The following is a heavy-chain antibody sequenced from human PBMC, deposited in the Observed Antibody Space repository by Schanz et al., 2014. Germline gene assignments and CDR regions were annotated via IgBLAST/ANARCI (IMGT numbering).Heavy chain of an antibody. D-gene: IGHD6-13*01. CDR1: GGTFNSYT. J-gene: IGHJ4*02. CDR2: IIPILGIA. Sequence: QVQLVQSGAEVKKPGSSMKVSCKASGGTFNSYTINWARQAPGQGLEWMGRIIPILGIANYAQKFQGRVTITADRSTSTAYMELSSLRSEDTAVYFCARDGVDAAAGGNYWGQGTLVTGSS. V-gene: IGHV1-69*08. CDR3: ARDGVDAAAGGNY.